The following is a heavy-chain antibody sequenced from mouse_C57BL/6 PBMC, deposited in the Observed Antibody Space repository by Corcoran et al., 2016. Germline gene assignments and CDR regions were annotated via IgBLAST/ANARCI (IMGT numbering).Heavy chain of an antibody. V-gene: IGHV9-3*01. CDR3: ASTTVESLAY. CDR1: GYTFTTYG. CDR2: INTYSGVP. J-gene: IGHJ3*01. Sequence: QIQLVQSGPELKKPGETVKISCKASGYTFTTYGMSWVKQAPGKGLKWMGWINTYSGVPTYADDFKGRFAFSLETSASTAYLQINNLKNEDTATYFCASTTVESLAYWGQGTLVTVSA. D-gene: IGHD1-1*01.